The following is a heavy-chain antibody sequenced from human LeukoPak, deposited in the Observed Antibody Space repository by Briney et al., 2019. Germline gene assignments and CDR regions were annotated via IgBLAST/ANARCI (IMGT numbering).Heavy chain of an antibody. CDR3: ARDPGYLQSDY. J-gene: IGHJ4*02. Sequence: ASVTVSCKVSGYSLTAYWIHWVRQAPGQGLGWMGCMNPNSGVTGYAQRFQGRVTMTRDTPINTAFMELISLTSDDTAVYFCARDPGYLQSDYWGQGTLVTVPS. V-gene: IGHV1-2*02. D-gene: IGHD1-26*01. CDR1: GYSLTAYW. CDR2: MNPNSGVT.